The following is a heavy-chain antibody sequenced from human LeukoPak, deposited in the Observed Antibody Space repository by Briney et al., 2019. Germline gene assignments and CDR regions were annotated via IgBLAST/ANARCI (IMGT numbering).Heavy chain of an antibody. CDR1: GGTFSSYT. Sequence: SVKVSCKASGGTFSSYTISWVRQAPGQGLEWMGRIIPILGIANYAQKFQGRVTITADKSTSTAYMELSSLRSEDTAVYYCARSMAPDDFDYWGQGTLVTASS. V-gene: IGHV1-69*02. CDR3: ARSMAPDDFDY. CDR2: IIPILGIA. J-gene: IGHJ4*02. D-gene: IGHD5-24*01.